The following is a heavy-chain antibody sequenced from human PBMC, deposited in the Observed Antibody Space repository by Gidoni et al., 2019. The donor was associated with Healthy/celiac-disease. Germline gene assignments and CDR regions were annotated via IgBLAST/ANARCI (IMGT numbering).Heavy chain of an antibody. J-gene: IGHJ4*02. V-gene: IGHV4-59*01. CDR2: IYYSGST. D-gene: IGHD6-19*01. CDR1: GRSMSSYY. Sequence: QVQLQESGPGLVKPSETLSLSCTVSGRSMSSYYWSWVRQPPGKGLEWIGYIYYSGSTNYNPSLKSRVTISVDTSKNQFSLKLSSVTAADTAVYYCARVSPLEQWLATWGQGTLVTVSS. CDR3: ARVSPLEQWLAT.